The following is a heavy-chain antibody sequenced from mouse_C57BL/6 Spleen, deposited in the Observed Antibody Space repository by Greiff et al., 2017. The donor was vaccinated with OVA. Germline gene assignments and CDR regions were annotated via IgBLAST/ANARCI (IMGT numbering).Heavy chain of an antibody. D-gene: IGHD2-1*01. CDR2: IDPSDSYT. CDR1: GYTFTSYW. J-gene: IGHJ2*01. Sequence: QVQLQQPGAELVMPGASVKLSCKASGYTFTSYWMHWVKQRPGQGLEWIGVIDPSDSYTNYNQKFKGKSTLTVDKSSNTAYMQLSSLTSEDSAVDDGARLGGYGNYLYYFDYWGQGTTLTVSS. CDR3: ARLGGYGNYLYYFDY. V-gene: IGHV1-69*01.